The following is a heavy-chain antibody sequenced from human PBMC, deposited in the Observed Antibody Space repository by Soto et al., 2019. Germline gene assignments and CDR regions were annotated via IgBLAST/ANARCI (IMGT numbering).Heavy chain of an antibody. D-gene: IGHD3-9*01. CDR3: ASLKTYDILNESDY. CDR2: IHDSGST. CDR1: GASIGTSNW. Sequence: QVQLQESGPGLVKPSGTLSLTCAVSGASIGTSNWWSWVRQSPGKGLEWIGEIHDSGSTKYNPSLNSRVTVALDKTKNQYSLNVSSVAAAVSAVYYCASLKTYDILNESDYWGQGSLVTVSS. J-gene: IGHJ4*02. V-gene: IGHV4-4*02.